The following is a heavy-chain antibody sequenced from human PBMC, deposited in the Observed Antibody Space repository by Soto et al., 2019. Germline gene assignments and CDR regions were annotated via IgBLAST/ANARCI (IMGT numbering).Heavy chain of an antibody. CDR1: GGSFSGYY. Sequence: PSETLSLTCAVYGGSFSGYYWSWIRQPPGKGLEWIGEINHSGSTNYNPSLKSRVTISVDTSKNQFSLKLSSVTAADTAVYYCAGGGGGYCSSTSCYRVNNWFDPWGQGTLVTGLL. CDR3: AGGGGGYCSSTSCYRVNNWFDP. D-gene: IGHD2-2*01. V-gene: IGHV4-34*01. CDR2: INHSGST. J-gene: IGHJ5*02.